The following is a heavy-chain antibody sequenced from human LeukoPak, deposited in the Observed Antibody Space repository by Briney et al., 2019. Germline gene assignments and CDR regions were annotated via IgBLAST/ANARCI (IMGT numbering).Heavy chain of an antibody. CDR3: ARGGRLTMIWNGAFDI. J-gene: IGHJ3*02. CDR2: ISGSGAST. V-gene: IGHV3-23*01. D-gene: IGHD3-22*01. CDR1: GFTFSSYA. Sequence: GGSLRLSCAASGFTFSSYAMSWVRQAPGKGLEWVSSISGSGASTYYADSVKGRFTISRDNAKNSLYLQMNSLRAEDTALYYCARGGRLTMIWNGAFDIWGQGTMVTVSS.